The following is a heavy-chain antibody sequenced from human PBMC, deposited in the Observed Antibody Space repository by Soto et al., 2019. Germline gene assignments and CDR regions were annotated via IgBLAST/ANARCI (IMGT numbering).Heavy chain of an antibody. J-gene: IGHJ4*02. Sequence: PGGSLRLSCAASGFTFSSYAMSWVRQAPGKGLEWVSAISGSGGSTYYADSVKGRFTISRDNSKSTLHLQMNSLRAEDAAVYYCAKDRSDYGDYAYWAQGTLVTV. CDR3: AKDRSDYGDYAY. D-gene: IGHD4-17*01. CDR1: GFTFSSYA. CDR2: ISGSGGST. V-gene: IGHV3-23*01.